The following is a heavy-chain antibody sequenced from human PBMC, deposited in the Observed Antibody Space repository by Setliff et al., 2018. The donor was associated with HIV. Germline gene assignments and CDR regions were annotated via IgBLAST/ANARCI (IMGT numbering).Heavy chain of an antibody. J-gene: IGHJ6*02. Sequence: ASVKVSCKASGYTFTSYDINWVRQATGQGLEWMGWMNPNSGNAGYAQKFQGRVTITRNTSISTAYMELSSLRSEDTAVYYCARDRYYDYVWGSLLGYYYGMDVWGQGTTVTVSS. V-gene: IGHV1-8*03. CDR1: GYTFTSYD. CDR3: ARDRYYDYVWGSLLGYYYGMDV. D-gene: IGHD3-16*01. CDR2: MNPNSGNA.